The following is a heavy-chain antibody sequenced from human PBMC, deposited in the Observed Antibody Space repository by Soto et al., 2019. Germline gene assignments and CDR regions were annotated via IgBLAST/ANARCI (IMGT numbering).Heavy chain of an antibody. CDR1: GRSIISSSYY. D-gene: IGHD2-2*01. Sequence: SDTLSLTCTVSGRSIISSSYYWGWIRQPPGKELEWIWSIYYSGGTYYNPSLKSRVTISVDTSKNQFSLKLSSVTAADTAVYYCARQSCSSTSCYFLYYYYGMDVWGQGTTVT. V-gene: IGHV4-39*01. J-gene: IGHJ6*02. CDR3: ARQSCSSTSCYFLYYYYGMDV. CDR2: IYYSGGT.